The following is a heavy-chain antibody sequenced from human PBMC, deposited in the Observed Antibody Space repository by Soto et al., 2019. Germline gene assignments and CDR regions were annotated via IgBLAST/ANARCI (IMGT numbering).Heavy chain of an antibody. CDR3: ARDAYYDFWSGYDRRLRLDL. D-gene: IGHD3-3*01. V-gene: IGHV1-18*01. Sequence: ASVKVSCKASGYTFTSYGISWVRQAPGQGLEWMGWISAYNGNTNYAQKLQGRVTMTTDTSTSTAYMELRSLRSDDTAVYYCARDAYYDFWSGYDRRLRLDLWGRGTLVTVSS. CDR2: ISAYNGNT. CDR1: GYTFTSYG. J-gene: IGHJ2*01.